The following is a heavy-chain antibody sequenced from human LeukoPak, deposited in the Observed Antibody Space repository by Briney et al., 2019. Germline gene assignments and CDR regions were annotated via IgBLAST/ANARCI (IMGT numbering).Heavy chain of an antibody. Sequence: SQTLSLTCTVSGGSISSGGYYWSWIRQPPGKGLEWIGYIYYSGSTNYNPSLKSRVTISVDTSKNQFSLKLSSVTAADTAVYYCARVGDGYRTGFDYWGQGTLVTVSS. D-gene: IGHD5-24*01. J-gene: IGHJ4*02. CDR1: GGSISSGGYY. CDR3: ARVGDGYRTGFDY. V-gene: IGHV4-61*08. CDR2: IYYSGST.